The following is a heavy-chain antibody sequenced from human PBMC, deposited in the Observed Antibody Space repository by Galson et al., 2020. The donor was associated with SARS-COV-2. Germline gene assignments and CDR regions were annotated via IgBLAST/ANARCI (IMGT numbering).Heavy chain of an antibody. D-gene: IGHD6-13*01. CDR2: IYYSGTT. J-gene: IGHJ3*02. V-gene: IGHV4-39*01. CDR1: GGSISSSSYY. Sequence: SETQSLTCTVSGGSISSSSYYWGWIRQPPGQGPEWIGSIYYSGTTYYNPSLKSRVTISVDTSKNQFSLKLSSVTAADTAVYYCARSLGSRWYESFAFDIWGQGTMVTVSS. CDR3: ARSLGSRWYESFAFDI.